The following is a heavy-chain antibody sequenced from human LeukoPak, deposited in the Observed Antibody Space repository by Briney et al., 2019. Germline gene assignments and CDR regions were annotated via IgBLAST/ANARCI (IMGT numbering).Heavy chain of an antibody. V-gene: IGHV1-8*01. CDR1: GFTLTIYD. J-gene: IGHJ1*01. Sequence: GASVKASCKTSGFTLTIYDINWVRQATGQGLEWMGWMNGNSGDTGYAQKFQGRVTMTRNTSISTAYMELSNLRSEDTAVYYCVRGRFIAGAGDWGQGTPVTVPS. D-gene: IGHD1-26*01. CDR3: VRGRFIAGAGD. CDR2: MNGNSGDT.